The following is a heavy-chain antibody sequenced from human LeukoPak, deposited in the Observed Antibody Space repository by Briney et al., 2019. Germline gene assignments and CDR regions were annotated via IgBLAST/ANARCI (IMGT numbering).Heavy chain of an antibody. J-gene: IGHJ6*04. CDR1: GFTFSSYA. CDR3: AKVSRISFRGSQYGMDV. V-gene: IGHV3-23*01. D-gene: IGHD3-16*01. CDR2: ISGSGGST. Sequence: GGSLRLSCAASGFTFSSYAMSWVRQAPGKGLEWVSAISGSGGSTYYADSVKGRFTISRDNSKNTLYLQMNSLRAEDTAVYYCAKVSRISFRGSQYGMDVWGKGTTVTVSS.